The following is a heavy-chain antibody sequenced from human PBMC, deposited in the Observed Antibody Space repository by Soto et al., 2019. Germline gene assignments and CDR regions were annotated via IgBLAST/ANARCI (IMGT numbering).Heavy chain of an antibody. CDR3: ARGYTYFDY. J-gene: IGHJ4*02. D-gene: IGHD6-13*01. Sequence: PSETLSLTCNVSGGSISSGGYYWIWIRQTPGKGLEWIWYIYYIGSTYYNPSVKSRVTMSVDTSKNQFSLKLSSATAADTAVYCCARGYTYFDYWGQGTPVTVSS. CDR1: GGSISSGGYY. CDR2: IYYIGST. V-gene: IGHV4-30-4*01.